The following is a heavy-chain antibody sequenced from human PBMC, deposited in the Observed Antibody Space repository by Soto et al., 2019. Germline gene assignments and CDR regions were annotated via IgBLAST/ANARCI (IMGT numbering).Heavy chain of an antibody. CDR1: GVSVISGGHY. CDR3: ARDPAATVGRHYFDY. D-gene: IGHD4-4*01. CDR2: IYHSGGG. J-gene: IGHJ4*02. V-gene: IGHV4-31*03. Sequence: SETLSLTCSVSGVSVISGGHYWNWIRQFPGKGLEWIGYIYHSGGGYYNPSLKSRASMSVDTSKNEFSLRLASVTAADTAVYFCARDPAATVGRHYFDYWGQGALVTVSS.